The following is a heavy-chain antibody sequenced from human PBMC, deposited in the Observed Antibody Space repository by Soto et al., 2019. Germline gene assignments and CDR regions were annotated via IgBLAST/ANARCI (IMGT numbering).Heavy chain of an antibody. D-gene: IGHD6-25*01. CDR3: STSSRGASGSF. CDR1: GFTFSAYW. J-gene: IGHJ4*02. Sequence: EVQLVESGGTLVQPGGSLRLSCAASGFTFSAYWMNWVRQVPGKGLEWMANIGPDGSETKYVASVKGRFTISRDNAKNSLYLQMNSLRVEDTAVYYCSTSSRGASGSFWGQGNLVIVSS. CDR2: IGPDGSET. V-gene: IGHV3-7*01.